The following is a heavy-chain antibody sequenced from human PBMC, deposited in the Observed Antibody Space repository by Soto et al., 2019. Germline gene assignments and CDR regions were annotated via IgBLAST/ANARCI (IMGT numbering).Heavy chain of an antibody. V-gene: IGHV4-31*03. CDR3: ARSSPYTVTTFGY. CDR2: IYYSGST. CDR1: GGSISSGGYY. D-gene: IGHD4-17*01. Sequence: QVQLQESGPGLVKPSQTLSLTCTVSGGSISSGGYYWSWLRQHPGKGLEWIGYIYYSGSTYYNPSLKSRVTISVETSKNQFSVKLSSVTAADTTVYYCARSSPYTVTTFGYWGQGTLVTVSS. J-gene: IGHJ4*02.